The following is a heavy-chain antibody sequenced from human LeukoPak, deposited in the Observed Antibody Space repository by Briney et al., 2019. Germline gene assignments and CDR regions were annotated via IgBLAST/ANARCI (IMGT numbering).Heavy chain of an antibody. CDR1: GFTVSSNY. V-gene: IGHV3-53*01. J-gene: IGHJ4*02. D-gene: IGHD5-24*01. CDR3: ARSRDGYNWGLSY. CDR2: IYSGGST. Sequence: LRGGSLRLSCAASGFTVSSNYMSWVRQAPGKGLEWVSVIYSGGSTYYADSVKGRFTISRDNSKNTLYLQMNSLRAEDTAVYYCARSRDGYNWGLSYWGQGTLVTVSS.